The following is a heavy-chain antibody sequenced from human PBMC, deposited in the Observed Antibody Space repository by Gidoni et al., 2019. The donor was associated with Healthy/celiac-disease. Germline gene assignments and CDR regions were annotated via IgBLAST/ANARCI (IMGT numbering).Heavy chain of an antibody. CDR1: GFTFSSYA. Sequence: EVQLVESGGGLVQPGGSLRLSCAASGFTFSSYAMHWVRQAPGKGLEYVSAISSNGGSTYYANSVKGRFTISRDNSKNTLYLQMGSLRAEDMAVYYCARSTGYSSFYDYWGQGTLVTVSS. CDR2: ISSNGGST. V-gene: IGHV3-64*01. CDR3: ARSTGYSSFYDY. D-gene: IGHD6-13*01. J-gene: IGHJ4*02.